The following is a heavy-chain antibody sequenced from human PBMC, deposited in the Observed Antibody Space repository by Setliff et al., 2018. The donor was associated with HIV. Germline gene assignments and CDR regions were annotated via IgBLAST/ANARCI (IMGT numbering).Heavy chain of an antibody. J-gene: IGHJ5*02. D-gene: IGHD2-15*01. V-gene: IGHV1-18*04. Sequence: GASVKVSCKVSGYTFPNYGITWVRQAPGQGLEWMGWISADNGKTKYAQKIQGRVTMTTDTLTSTAYMELRSLRSGDTAVYYCARVLAGLNWFDPWGQGTLVTVSS. CDR2: ISADNGKT. CDR3: ARVLAGLNWFDP. CDR1: GYTFPNYG.